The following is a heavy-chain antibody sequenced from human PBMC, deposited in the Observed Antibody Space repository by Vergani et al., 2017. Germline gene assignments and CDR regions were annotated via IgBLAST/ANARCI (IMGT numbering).Heavy chain of an antibody. CDR1: GITFWKFG. Sequence: EVDLVESGGGLAQPSGSLRLSCEASGITFWKFGMHWVRQGPGKGLEWVSSISGNNDDVYYADSVKGRFTISRDNAKNSLYLDMSSLRAEDTAVYYCVRDVRVSRTWGQGTLVAVSS. J-gene: IGHJ3*01. CDR3: VRDVRVSRT. CDR2: ISGNNDDV. V-gene: IGHV3-21*01.